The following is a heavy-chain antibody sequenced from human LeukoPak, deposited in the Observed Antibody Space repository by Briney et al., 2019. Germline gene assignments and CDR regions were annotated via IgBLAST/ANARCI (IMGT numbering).Heavy chain of an antibody. CDR2: IYYSGST. CDR1: GGSISSSSYY. V-gene: IGHV4-39*01. Sequence: PSETLSLTCTVSGGSISSSSYYWGWIRQPPGKGLEWIGSIYYSGSTYYNPSLKSRGTISVDTSKNQFSMKLSSVTAADTAVYYCARCRVIREGGFDPWGQGTLVTVSS. D-gene: IGHD3-10*01. CDR3: ARCRVIREGGFDP. J-gene: IGHJ5*02.